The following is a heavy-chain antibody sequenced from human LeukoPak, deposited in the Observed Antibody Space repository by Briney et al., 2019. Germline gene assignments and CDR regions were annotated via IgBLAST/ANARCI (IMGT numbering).Heavy chain of an antibody. D-gene: IGHD6-13*01. J-gene: IGHJ4*02. CDR3: ARGLIAAAGTTYYFDY. Sequence: SETLPLTCTVSGGSISRYYWSWIRQPAGKGLEWIGRIYTSGSTNYNPSLKSRVTMSVDTSKNQFSLKLSSVTAADTAVYYCARGLIAAAGTTYYFDYWGQGTLVTVSS. CDR2: IYTSGST. V-gene: IGHV4-4*07. CDR1: GGSISRYY.